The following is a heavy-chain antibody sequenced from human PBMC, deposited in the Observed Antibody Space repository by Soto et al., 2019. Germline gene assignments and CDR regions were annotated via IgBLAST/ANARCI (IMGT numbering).Heavy chain of an antibody. CDR2: ISSSSSYI. V-gene: IGHV3-21*01. CDR1: GFTFSSYA. Sequence: GGSLRLSCAASGFTFSSYAMSWVRQAPGKGLEWVSSISSSSSYIYYADSVKGRFTISRDNAKNSLYLQMNSLRAEDTAVYYCARALYVDTAMAPFDYWGQGTLVTVSS. D-gene: IGHD5-18*01. CDR3: ARALYVDTAMAPFDY. J-gene: IGHJ4*02.